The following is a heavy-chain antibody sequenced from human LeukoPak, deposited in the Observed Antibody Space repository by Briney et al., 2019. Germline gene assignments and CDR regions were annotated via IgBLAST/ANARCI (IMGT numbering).Heavy chain of an antibody. J-gene: IGHJ6*03. CDR3: ARVGVYYYYYYMDV. V-gene: IGHV3-7*01. CDR1: GLTFRNYW. Sequence: GGSLRLSCAASGLTFRNYWMSWVRQAPGKGLEWVANIKQDGSEKYYVDSVKGRFTISRDNAKNSLYLQMNSLRAEDTAVYYCARVGVYYYYYYMDVWGKGTTVTVSS. CDR2: IKQDGSEK. D-gene: IGHD3-10*01.